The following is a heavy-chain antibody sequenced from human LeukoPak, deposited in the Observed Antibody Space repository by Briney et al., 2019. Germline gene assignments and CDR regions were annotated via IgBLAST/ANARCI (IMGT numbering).Heavy chain of an antibody. CDR2: INHSGST. CDR3: ARRRLRSHYFDY. CDR1: GGSFSGYY. Sequence: SETLSLTCAVYGGSFSGYYWSWIRQPPGKGLEWLGEINHSGSTNYNPSLKSRVTISVDTSKNQFSLKLSSVTAADTAVYYCARRRLRSHYFDYWGQGTLVTVSS. D-gene: IGHD5/OR15-5a*01. V-gene: IGHV4-34*01. J-gene: IGHJ4*02.